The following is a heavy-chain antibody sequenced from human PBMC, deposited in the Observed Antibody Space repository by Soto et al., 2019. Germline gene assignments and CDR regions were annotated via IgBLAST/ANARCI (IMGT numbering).Heavy chain of an antibody. V-gene: IGHV2-70*01. CDR2: IDWDDDK. J-gene: IGHJ6*02. Sequence: SGPTLVNPTQTLTLTCTFSGFSLSTSGMCVSWLRQPPGKALEWLALIDWDDDKYYSTSPKTRLTISKDTSKNQVVLTMTNMDPVDTATYYCARISPSRGGHYGMDVWGQGTTVTVSS. D-gene: IGHD3-10*01. CDR1: GFSLSTSGMC. CDR3: ARISPSRGGHYGMDV.